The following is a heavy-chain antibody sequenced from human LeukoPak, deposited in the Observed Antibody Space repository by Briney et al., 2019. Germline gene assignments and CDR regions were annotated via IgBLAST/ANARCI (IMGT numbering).Heavy chain of an antibody. Sequence: SETLSLTCTVSGGSISSYYWSWIRQPPGKGLEWIGYIHYSGSTNYNPSLKSRVTISVDTSKNQFSLKLSSVTAADTAVYYCARDYDSSGYYIPWGQGTLVTVSS. V-gene: IGHV4-59*01. D-gene: IGHD3-22*01. J-gene: IGHJ5*02. CDR2: IHYSGST. CDR1: GGSISSYY. CDR3: ARDYDSSGYYIP.